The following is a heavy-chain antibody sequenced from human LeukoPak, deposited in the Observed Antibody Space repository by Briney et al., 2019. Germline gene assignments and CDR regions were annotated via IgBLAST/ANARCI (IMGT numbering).Heavy chain of an antibody. CDR2: VSSTSSNI. CDR1: GFTFSSYG. CDR3: VRSGLRPLDS. D-gene: IGHD4-17*01. Sequence: GGSLRLSCAASGFTFSSYGMNWVRQAPGKGLEWVSSVSSTSSNIDYADSVKGRFTISRDNTKNSVSLQMNSLTVEDTAVYYCVRSGLRPLDSWGQGTLVAVSS. V-gene: IGHV3-21*06. J-gene: IGHJ4*02.